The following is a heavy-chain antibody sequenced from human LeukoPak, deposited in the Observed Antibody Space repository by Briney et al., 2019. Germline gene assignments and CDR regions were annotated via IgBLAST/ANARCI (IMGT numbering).Heavy chain of an antibody. CDR3: ATQGSYDSSGYYQNAHFDY. D-gene: IGHD3-22*01. J-gene: IGHJ4*02. V-gene: IGHV5-51*01. CDR1: GSRSTSYW. CDR2: IYSGEADT. Sequence: GGSLQISCQGSGSRSTSYWIAGVRQMPGKGLEWMGMIYSGEADTRYSPSFQGQVTISADKSISTAYLQWSSLKASDTATYYCATQGSYDSSGYYQNAHFDYWGQGTLVTVSS.